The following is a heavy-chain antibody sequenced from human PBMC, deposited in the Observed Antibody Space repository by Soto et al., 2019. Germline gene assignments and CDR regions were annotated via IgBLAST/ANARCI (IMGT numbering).Heavy chain of an antibody. J-gene: IGHJ4*02. V-gene: IGHV4-39*01. CDR3: ARPRRGSSSAGYDY. Sequence: SETLSLTCTVSGGSISSSSYCWGWIRQPPGKGLEWIGSIYYSGSTYYNPSLKSRVTISVDTSKNQFSLKLSSVTAADTAVYYCARPRRGSSSAGYDYWGQGTLVTVSS. CDR1: GGSISSSSYC. D-gene: IGHD6-6*01. CDR2: IYYSGST.